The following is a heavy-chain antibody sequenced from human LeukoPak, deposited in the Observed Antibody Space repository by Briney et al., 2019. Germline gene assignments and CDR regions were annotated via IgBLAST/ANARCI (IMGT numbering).Heavy chain of an antibody. J-gene: IGHJ6*02. CDR1: GGTFSSYA. D-gene: IGHD5-12*01. Sequence: RASVKVSCKASGGTFSSYAISWVRQAPGQGLEWMGGIIPIFGTANYAQKFQGRVTITADESTSTAYMELSSLRSEDTAVYYCARVVVGYRGYEGYHGMDVWGQGTTVTVSS. V-gene: IGHV1-69*13. CDR3: ARVVVGYRGYEGYHGMDV. CDR2: IIPIFGTA.